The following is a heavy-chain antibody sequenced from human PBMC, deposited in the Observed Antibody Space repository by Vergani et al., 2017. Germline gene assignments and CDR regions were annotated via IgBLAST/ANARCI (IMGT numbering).Heavy chain of an antibody. D-gene: IGHD3-22*01. CDR3: ARLPTYYYDSSGYYPFDY. J-gene: IGHJ4*02. V-gene: IGHV5-51*01. CDR1: GYSFTSYW. CDR2: IYPGDSDT. Sequence: EVQLVQSGAEVKKPGESLKISCKGSGYSFTSYWIGWVRQMPGKGLEWMGIIYPGDSDTRYSPSFQGQVTISADKSISTAYLQWSSLKASDTAMYYCARLPTYYYDSSGYYPFDYWGQGTLVTVSS.